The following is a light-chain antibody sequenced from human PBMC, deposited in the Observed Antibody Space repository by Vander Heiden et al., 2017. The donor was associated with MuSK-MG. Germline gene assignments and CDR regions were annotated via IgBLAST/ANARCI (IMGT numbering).Light chain of an antibody. CDR3: QQESDSLYT. CDR1: QGILNKY. J-gene: IGKJ2*01. Sequence: EIVLTQSPATLSLSPGERATLSCGASQGILNKYLAWYQQKPGLAPRLLIYDGSTRASGTPDRFSGSGYGTEFTLTINRLEPEDFAMYYCQQESDSLYTFGQGTKLEIK. V-gene: IGKV3D-20*01. CDR2: DGS.